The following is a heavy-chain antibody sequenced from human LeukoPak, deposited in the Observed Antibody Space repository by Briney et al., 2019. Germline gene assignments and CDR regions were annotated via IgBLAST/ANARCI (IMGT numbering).Heavy chain of an antibody. V-gene: IGHV4-4*07. Sequence: SETLSLTCTVSGGSISSYYLSWIRQPAGKGLEWIGRIYTSGSTNYNPSLKSRVTMSVDTSKNQFSLKLSSVTAADTAVYYCARLRRVTMVRGVIIFDYWGQGTLVTVSS. CDR1: GGSISSYY. CDR3: ARLRRVTMVRGVIIFDY. D-gene: IGHD3-10*01. J-gene: IGHJ4*02. CDR2: IYTSGST.